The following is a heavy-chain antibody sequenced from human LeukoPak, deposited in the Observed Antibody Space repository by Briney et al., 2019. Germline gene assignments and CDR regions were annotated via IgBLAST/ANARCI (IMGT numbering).Heavy chain of an antibody. D-gene: IGHD3-10*01. J-gene: IGHJ5*02. CDR3: AREQYYYGSGSTNWFDP. V-gene: IGHV4-59*01. CDR2: IYYSGST. Sequence: SETLSLTCTVSGGSISSYYWSWIRQPPGKGQEWIGYIYYSGSTNYNPSLKSRVTISVDTSKNQFSLKLSSVTAADTAVYYCAREQYYYGSGSTNWFDPWGQGTLVTVPP. CDR1: GGSISSYY.